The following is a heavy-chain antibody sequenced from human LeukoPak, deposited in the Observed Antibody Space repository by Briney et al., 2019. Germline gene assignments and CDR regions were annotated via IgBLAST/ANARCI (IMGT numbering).Heavy chain of an antibody. J-gene: IGHJ4*02. V-gene: IGHV3-11*06. CDR1: GFTFSDYY. D-gene: IGHD2-15*01. Sequence: GGSLRLSCAASGFTFSDYYMSWIRQAPGKGLEWVSYISGSSSYTDYADSVKGRLTISRDNAKNSLYLQMNSLRAEDTALYYCAKQYCSGGRCHFDYWGQGTLVSVSS. CDR3: AKQYCSGGRCHFDY. CDR2: ISGSSSYT.